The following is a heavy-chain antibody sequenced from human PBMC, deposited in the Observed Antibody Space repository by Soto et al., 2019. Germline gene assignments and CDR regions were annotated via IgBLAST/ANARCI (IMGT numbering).Heavy chain of an antibody. CDR1: GGSISSGGYY. CDR3: ARVDYYDSSGYRLGWYFDL. D-gene: IGHD3-22*01. V-gene: IGHV4-31*03. CDR2: IYYSGST. J-gene: IGHJ2*01. Sequence: QVQLQESGPGLVKPSQTLSLTCTVSGGSISSGGYYWSWIRQHPGKGLEWIGYIYYSGSTYYNPSLKSRVTISVGTSKNQFSLKLSSVTAADTAVYYCARVDYYDSSGYRLGWYFDLWGRGTLVTVSS.